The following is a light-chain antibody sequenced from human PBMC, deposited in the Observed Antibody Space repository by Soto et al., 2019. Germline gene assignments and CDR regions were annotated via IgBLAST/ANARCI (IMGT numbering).Light chain of an antibody. V-gene: IGLV6-57*02. J-gene: IGLJ2*01. CDR2: EDT. CDR3: QSYDGSNPDVV. Sequence: NFMLTQPHSVSESPGKTVTISCTGSSGSIATNYVQWYQQHPGSAPTTVIYEDTQRPSGVPERFSGSIDSSSNSASLTISGLKTEDEADYYCQSYDGSNPDVVFGGGTKVTVL. CDR1: SGSIATNY.